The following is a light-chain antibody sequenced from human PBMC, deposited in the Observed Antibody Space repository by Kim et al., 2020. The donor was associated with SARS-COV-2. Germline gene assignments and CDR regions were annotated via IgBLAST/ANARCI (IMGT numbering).Light chain of an antibody. CDR2: GKN. Sequence: SSELNQDPAVSVALGQTVRITCQGDSLRSYYASWYQQKPGQAPVLVIYGKNNRPSGIPDRFSGSSSGNTASLTITGAQAEDEADYYCNSRDSSGNHQVFGGGTQLTVL. V-gene: IGLV3-19*01. CDR1: SLRSYY. J-gene: IGLJ3*02. CDR3: NSRDSSGNHQV.